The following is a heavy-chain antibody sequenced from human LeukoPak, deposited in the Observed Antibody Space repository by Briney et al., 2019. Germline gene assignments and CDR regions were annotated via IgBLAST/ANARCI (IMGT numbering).Heavy chain of an antibody. CDR1: GFTFGDYA. CDR2: IRSKAYGGTT. CDR3: TRDNYYGATFFDY. V-gene: IGHV3-49*04. D-gene: IGHD1-26*01. J-gene: IGHJ4*02. Sequence: PGGSLRLSCTASGFTFGDYAMSWVRQAPGKGLEWVGFIRSKAYGGTTEYAASVKGRFTIPGDDSKSIAYLQMNSLKTEDTAVYYCTRDNYYGATFFDYWGQGTLVTVSS.